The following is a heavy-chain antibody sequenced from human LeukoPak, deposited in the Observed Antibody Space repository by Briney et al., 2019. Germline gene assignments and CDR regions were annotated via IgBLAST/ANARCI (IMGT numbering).Heavy chain of an antibody. J-gene: IGHJ4*02. Sequence: ASVKDSCKASGYTFTDYYVHWVRQAPGQGLEWMAWINPTSGGTNYAQKFQGRVTVTRDTSISTAYMELGSLRSDDTAVYYCARDLGTVPAANSPEYWGQGTLVTVSS. CDR1: GYTFTDYY. CDR3: ARDLGTVPAANSPEY. D-gene: IGHD2-2*01. V-gene: IGHV1-2*02. CDR2: INPTSGGT.